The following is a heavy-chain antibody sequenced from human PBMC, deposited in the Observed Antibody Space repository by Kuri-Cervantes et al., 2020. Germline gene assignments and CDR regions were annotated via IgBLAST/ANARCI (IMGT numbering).Heavy chain of an antibody. D-gene: IGHD3-22*01. V-gene: IGHV3-13*01. Sequence: GGSLRLSCAASGFTFSSNDMHWVRQATRKGLEWVSAIGTAGDTYYPGSVKGRFTISRENAKNSLHLQMNSLRAEDTAVYYCARLTLDYDSSGYYYAFLIDYWGQGTLVTVSS. CDR1: GFTFSSND. CDR2: IGTAGDT. CDR3: ARLTLDYDSSGYYYAFLIDY. J-gene: IGHJ4*02.